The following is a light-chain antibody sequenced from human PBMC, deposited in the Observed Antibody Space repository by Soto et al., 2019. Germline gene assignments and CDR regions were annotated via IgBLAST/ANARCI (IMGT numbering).Light chain of an antibody. V-gene: IGLV2-23*01. Sequence: QSALTQPASVSGSPGQSITISCTGTSSDVGNYDLVSWYQHLPGKAPKLIIYGDSARPSGVSSRFSGSKSGNTASLRISGLRAEDEADYYCCSYAGGTTFVFGTGTKVTVL. CDR1: SSDVGNYDL. CDR2: GDS. CDR3: CSYAGGTTFV. J-gene: IGLJ1*01.